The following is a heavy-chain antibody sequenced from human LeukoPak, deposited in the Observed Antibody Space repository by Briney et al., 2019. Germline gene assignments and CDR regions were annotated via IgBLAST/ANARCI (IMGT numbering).Heavy chain of an antibody. Sequence: PGGSLRLSCAASGFTFSSYWMSWVRQAPGKGLEWVANIKQDGSEKYYVDSVKGRFTIPRDNAENSLYLQMNSLRAEDTAVYYCAREYYDFWRNYYGMDVWGQGTTVTVSS. CDR1: GFTFSSYW. J-gene: IGHJ6*02. D-gene: IGHD3-3*01. CDR2: IKQDGSEK. V-gene: IGHV3-7*01. CDR3: AREYYDFWRNYYGMDV.